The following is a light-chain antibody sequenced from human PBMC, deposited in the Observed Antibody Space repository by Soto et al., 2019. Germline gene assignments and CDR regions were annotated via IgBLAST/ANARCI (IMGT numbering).Light chain of an antibody. CDR3: QQYGSSPLT. V-gene: IGKV3-20*01. CDR1: QNSSSY. Sequence: EIVLTQSPGTLSLSPGERATLSCRASQNSSSYLAWYQQKPGQAPRLLIYGASSRATGIPDRFSGSGSGTDFTLTISRLEPEDFAVYYCQQYGSSPLTFGGGTKVEIK. J-gene: IGKJ4*01. CDR2: GAS.